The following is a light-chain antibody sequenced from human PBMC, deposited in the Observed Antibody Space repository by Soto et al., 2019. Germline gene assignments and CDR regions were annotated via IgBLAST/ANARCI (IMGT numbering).Light chain of an antibody. V-gene: IGKV1-27*01. CDR2: AAS. CDR3: QKYDSAPWT. CDR1: QGIGNF. J-gene: IGKJ1*01. Sequence: DIQMTQSPSSLSASIGDKVTTTCRASQGIGNFLAWYQQKPGKPPKLLMYAASSLQSGVPSRFSGSGVGTDFTLTISSLQPEDVASYYCQKYDSAPWTFGQGTKVEIK.